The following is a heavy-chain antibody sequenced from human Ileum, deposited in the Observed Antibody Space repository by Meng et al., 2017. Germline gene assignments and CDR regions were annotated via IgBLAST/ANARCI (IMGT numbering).Heavy chain of an antibody. Sequence: VQLQEPGHGLRTPAVTLPLTVAVSGGSISATNWWYGVRQPPGKGLEWLGEIHYTAGTNYNPSLKSRVTMSVDKAKNQFSLILTSVTAADTAVYYCARDPYSGGPGDYWGQGTLVTVSS. CDR3: ARDPYSGGPGDY. CDR1: GGSISATNW. V-gene: IGHV4-4*02. CDR2: IHYTAGT. D-gene: IGHD1-26*01. J-gene: IGHJ4*02.